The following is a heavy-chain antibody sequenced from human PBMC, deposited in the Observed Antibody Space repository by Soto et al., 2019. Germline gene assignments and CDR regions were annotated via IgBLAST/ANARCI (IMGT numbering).Heavy chain of an antibody. CDR1: GYTFISYG. Sequence: GASVKVSCKASGYTFISYGISWVRQAPGQGLEWMGWVSAYNGNTNYAQKLQGRVTMTTDTSTSTAYMELRSLRSDDTALYYCAREDSSGSGDVWGQGTMVTVSS. J-gene: IGHJ3*01. CDR3: AREDSSGSGDV. V-gene: IGHV1-18*01. CDR2: VSAYNGNT. D-gene: IGHD3-22*01.